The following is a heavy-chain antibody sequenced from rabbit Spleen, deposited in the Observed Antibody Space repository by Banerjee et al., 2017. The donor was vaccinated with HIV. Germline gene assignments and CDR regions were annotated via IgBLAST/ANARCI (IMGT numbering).Heavy chain of an antibody. V-gene: IGHV1S40*01. Sequence: QSLEESGGDLVKPGASLTLTCTAFGFSFSSSDYMCWVRQAPGKGLEWIACIYALDSSGFTYSANWAKGRFTISKTSSTTVSLKMTSLTAADTATYFCARDLDDVIGWNFGWWGPGTLVTVS. CDR1: GFSFSSSDY. D-gene: IGHD4-1*01. CDR3: ARDLDDVIGWNFGW. J-gene: IGHJ6*01. CDR2: IYALDSSGFT.